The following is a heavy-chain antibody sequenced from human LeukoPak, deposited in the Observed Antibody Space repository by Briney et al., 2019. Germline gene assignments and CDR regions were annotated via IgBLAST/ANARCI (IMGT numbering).Heavy chain of an antibody. V-gene: IGHV4-30-4*07. D-gene: IGHD3-10*01. CDR2: IYYGGNT. CDR3: ARDAKYYYGSRTYFFFEY. CDR1: GGSISSGVYS. Sequence: SETLSLTCAVSGGSISSGVYSWSWVRQPPGKGLEWIGYIYYGGNTYYNPSLKSRLTISLDTSNNQFSLKLSSVTAADTAIYYCARDAKYYYGSRTYFFFEYWGQGTLLSVSS. J-gene: IGHJ4*02.